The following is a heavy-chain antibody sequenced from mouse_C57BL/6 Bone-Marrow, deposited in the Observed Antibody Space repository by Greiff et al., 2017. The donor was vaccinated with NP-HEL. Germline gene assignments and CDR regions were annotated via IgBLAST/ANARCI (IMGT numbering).Heavy chain of an antibody. Sequence: QVQLQQPGAELVKPGASVKMSCKASGYTFTSYWITWVKQRPGPGLEWIGDIYPGSGSTNYNEKFKSKATLTVDTSSSTAYMQLSSLTSEDSAVYYCARGHGYPAWFAYWGQGTLVTVAA. CDR3: ARGHGYPAWFAY. D-gene: IGHD2-2*01. V-gene: IGHV1-55*01. J-gene: IGHJ3*01. CDR1: GYTFTSYW. CDR2: IYPGSGST.